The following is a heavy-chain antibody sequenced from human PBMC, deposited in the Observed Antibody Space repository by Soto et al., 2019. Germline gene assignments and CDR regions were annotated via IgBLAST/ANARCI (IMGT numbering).Heavy chain of an antibody. CDR2: IKHGGSS. CDR3: ARGGSSDWQVALDI. Sequence: QVQQQPWGAGLLKPSETLSLTCTVYAGSFSHYYWNWIRQSPGKVLEWIGKIKHGGSSSYNPSLRSRVYISVDMSKNQFSLTLSSVTAADTAVYYCARGGSSDWQVALDIWGQGTMVPVSS. D-gene: IGHD6-19*01. V-gene: IGHV4-34*01. J-gene: IGHJ3*02. CDR1: AGSFSHYY.